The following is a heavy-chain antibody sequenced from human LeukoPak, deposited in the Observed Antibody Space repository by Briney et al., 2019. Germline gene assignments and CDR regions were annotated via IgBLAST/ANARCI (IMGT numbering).Heavy chain of an antibody. CDR2: ISTSGRSI. Sequence: GGSLRLSCAASGFTFSDYFMTWIRQAPGKGLEWVSYISTSGRSIDYADSVRGRFTISRDNAKNSLYLQMNSLRAEDTAVYYCARRSYGSGSDHFDYWGQGTLVTVSS. CDR1: GFTFSDYF. V-gene: IGHV3-11*01. J-gene: IGHJ4*02. CDR3: ARRSYGSGSDHFDY. D-gene: IGHD3-10*01.